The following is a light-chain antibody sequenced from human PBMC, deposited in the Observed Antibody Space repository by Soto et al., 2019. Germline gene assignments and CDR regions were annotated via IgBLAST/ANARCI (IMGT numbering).Light chain of an antibody. J-gene: IGKJ5*01. CDR2: GAS. Sequence: EIVLTQSPGTLSLSPGDGATLSCRASQSVSSTYLAWYQQKPGQAPRLLIYGASNRATGIPDRFRGSGSGTDFTLTISRLEPEDFAVYYCQPYGGSMTFGQVTRLEIE. V-gene: IGKV3-20*01. CDR1: QSVSSTY. CDR3: QPYGGSMT.